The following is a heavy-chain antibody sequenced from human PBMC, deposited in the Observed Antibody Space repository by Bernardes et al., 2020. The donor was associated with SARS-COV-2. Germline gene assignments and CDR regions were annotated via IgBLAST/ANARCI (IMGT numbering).Heavy chain of an antibody. D-gene: IGHD4-17*01. CDR3: ARDKDYGDYYFDY. Sequence: WGSLRLSCAASGFTFSTYWMHWVRQAPGKGLVWVSRINTDGSTTSYADSVKGRFTISRDNAKTTLYLQMNSLRAEDTAVYYCARDKDYGDYYFDYWGQGTLVTVSS. V-gene: IGHV3-74*01. CDR1: GFTFSTYW. J-gene: IGHJ4*02. CDR2: INTDGSTT.